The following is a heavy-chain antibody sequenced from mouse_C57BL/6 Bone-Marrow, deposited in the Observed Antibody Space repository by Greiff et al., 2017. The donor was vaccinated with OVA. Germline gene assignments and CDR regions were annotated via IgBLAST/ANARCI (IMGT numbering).Heavy chain of an antibody. J-gene: IGHJ2*01. D-gene: IGHD1-1*01. V-gene: IGHV1-76*01. CDR2: IYPGSGNT. CDR1: GYTFTDYY. CDR3: ARSTTVFDY. Sequence: VQGVESGAELVRPGASVKLSCKASGYTFTDYYINWVKQRPGQGLEWIARIYPGSGNTYYNEKFKGKATLTAEKSSSTAYMQLSSLTSEDSAVYFCARSTTVFDYWGQGTTLTVSS.